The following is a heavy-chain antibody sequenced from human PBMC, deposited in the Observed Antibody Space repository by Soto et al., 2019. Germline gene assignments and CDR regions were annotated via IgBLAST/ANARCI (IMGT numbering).Heavy chain of an antibody. D-gene: IGHD3-3*01. Sequence: GGSLRLSCAASGFTFSSYWMYWVRQAPGKGLVWVSRINSDGGATTYADSVKGRFTISRDNAKNTLSLQMNSLRVEDTAVYYCVLFGVRFPPDFDRWGQGTLVTVSS. J-gene: IGHJ4*02. V-gene: IGHV3-74*01. CDR3: VLFGVRFPPDFDR. CDR1: GFTFSSYW. CDR2: INSDGGAT.